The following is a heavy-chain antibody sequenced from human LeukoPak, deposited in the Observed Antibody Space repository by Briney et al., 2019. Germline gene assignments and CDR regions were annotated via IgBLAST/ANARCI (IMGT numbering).Heavy chain of an antibody. D-gene: IGHD3-10*02. CDR3: ARRMFPGMDV. Sequence: SETLSLTCTVSGGSISSYYWSWIRQPPGKGLEWIGEINHSGSTNYNPSLKSRVTISVDTSKNQFSLKLSSVTAADTAVYYCARRMFPGMDVWGQGTTVTVSS. CDR2: INHSGST. V-gene: IGHV4-34*01. J-gene: IGHJ6*02. CDR1: GGSISSYY.